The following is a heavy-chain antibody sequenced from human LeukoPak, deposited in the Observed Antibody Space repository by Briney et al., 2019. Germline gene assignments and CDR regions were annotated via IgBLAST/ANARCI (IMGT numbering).Heavy chain of an antibody. D-gene: IGHD1-26*01. CDR2: ISYRGST. CDR3: AREDVGYFDY. CDR1: GGSISSNY. J-gene: IGHJ4*02. Sequence: SETLSLTCTVSGGSISSNYWSWIRQPPGKGLEYIGYISYRGSTNYNPSLKSRVTISVDTSKNQFSLKLSSVTAADTAVYYCAREDVGYFDYWGQGTLVTVSS. V-gene: IGHV4-59*01.